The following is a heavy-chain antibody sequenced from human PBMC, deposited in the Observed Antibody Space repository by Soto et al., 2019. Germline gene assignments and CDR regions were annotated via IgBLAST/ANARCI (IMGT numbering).Heavy chain of an antibody. D-gene: IGHD6-6*01. CDR2: ISYDGSNK. CDR3: AKALNSSPSSAFDI. J-gene: IGHJ3*02. V-gene: IGHV3-30*18. CDR1: GFTFSSYG. Sequence: QVQLVESGGGVVQPGRSLRLSCAASGFTFSSYGMHWVRQAPGKGLEWVAVISYDGSNKYYADSMKGRFTISRDNSKNTLYLQMNSLRAEDTAVYYCAKALNSSPSSAFDIWGQGTMVTVSS.